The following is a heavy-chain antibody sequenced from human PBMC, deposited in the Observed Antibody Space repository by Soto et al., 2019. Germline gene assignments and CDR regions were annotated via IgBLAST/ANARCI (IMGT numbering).Heavy chain of an antibody. Sequence: EEQLVESGGGLVQPGGSLRLSCAASGFTFSDYYMSWVRQAPGKGLEWVANINQDGSAKSYVDSVRGRFTISRDNGKNSLSLQMESLRADDTAVDYCARWNGGFDPWGQGTLVTVSS. J-gene: IGHJ5*02. CDR2: INQDGSAK. CDR1: GFTFSDYY. V-gene: IGHV3-7*05. CDR3: ARWNGGFDP. D-gene: IGHD1-1*01.